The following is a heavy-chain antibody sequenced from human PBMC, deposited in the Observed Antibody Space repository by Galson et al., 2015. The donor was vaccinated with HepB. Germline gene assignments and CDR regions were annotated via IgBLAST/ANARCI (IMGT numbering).Heavy chain of an antibody. CDR1: GYTFNSYA. V-gene: IGHV7-4-1*01. J-gene: IGHJ4*02. CDR3: ARDGYHNGASRSDV. D-gene: IGHD2-15*01. CDR2: IDPNAGKP. Sequence: SVKVSCKASGYTFNSYAINWVRQAPGQGLEYMGWIDPNAGKPTYARGFTGRYVFSLDTSVSTAYLQIGSLEADDTAVYYCARDGYHNGASRSDVWGQGTPVTVSS.